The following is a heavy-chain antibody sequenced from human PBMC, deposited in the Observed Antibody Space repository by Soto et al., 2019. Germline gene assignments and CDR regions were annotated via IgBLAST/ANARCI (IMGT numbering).Heavy chain of an antibody. CDR2: ITSSTTI. J-gene: IGHJ6*04. CDR1: GLTFSTYG. CDR3: TRQRNGAGDV. Sequence: LVESGGGLVQPGGSLRLSCEASGLTFSTYGFNWVRQAPGKGLEWVSYITSSTTIYYADSVRGRFTTSRDNAKNSLQLQMNSLTDEDTAVYYCTRQRNGAGDVWGEGTTVTVAS. D-gene: IGHD1-1*01. V-gene: IGHV3-48*02.